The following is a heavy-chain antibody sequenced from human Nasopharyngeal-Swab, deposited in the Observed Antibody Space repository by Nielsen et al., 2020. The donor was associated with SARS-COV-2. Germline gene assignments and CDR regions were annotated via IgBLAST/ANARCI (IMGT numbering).Heavy chain of an antibody. V-gene: IGHV4-61*05. D-gene: IGHD5-18*01. CDR2: IYYSGST. Sequence: SETLSLTCTVSGGSISSSSSYWGWIRQPPGKGLEWIGYIYYSGSTNYNPSLKSRVTISVDTSKNQFSLKLTSVTAADTAVYYCARWGYTYGPFDYWGQGTLVTVSS. J-gene: IGHJ4*02. CDR1: GGSISSSSSY. CDR3: ARWGYTYGPFDY.